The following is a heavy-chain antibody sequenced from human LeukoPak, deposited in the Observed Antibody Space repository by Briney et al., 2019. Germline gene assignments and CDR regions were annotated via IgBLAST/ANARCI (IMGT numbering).Heavy chain of an antibody. CDR3: ATHCTSSTRYAY. CDR2: ISGGGGDT. V-gene: IGHV3-23*01. CDR1: GFTFSNYA. Sequence: PGGSLRLSCAGSGFTFSNYAMSWVRQAPGKGLEWVSAISGGGGDTDYADSVKGRFTVSRDNSKNMLYLQMSSLRAEDTAVYYCATHCTSSTRYAYWGQGTLVTVSS. D-gene: IGHD2-2*01. J-gene: IGHJ4*02.